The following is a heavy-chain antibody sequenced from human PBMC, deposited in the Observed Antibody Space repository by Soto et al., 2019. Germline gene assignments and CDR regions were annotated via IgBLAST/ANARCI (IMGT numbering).Heavy chain of an antibody. D-gene: IGHD6-13*01. J-gene: IGHJ4*02. CDR3: AREDSSWDQHVDY. CDR1: GGSISSGGYY. Sequence: QVQLQESGPGLVKPSQTLSLTCTVSGGSISSGGYYWSWICQHPGKGLEWIGYIYYSGSTYYNPSLKSRVTIAVDTSKNQVSLKLSSVTAADTAVYYCAREDSSWDQHVDYWGQGTLVTVSS. V-gene: IGHV4-31*03. CDR2: IYYSGST.